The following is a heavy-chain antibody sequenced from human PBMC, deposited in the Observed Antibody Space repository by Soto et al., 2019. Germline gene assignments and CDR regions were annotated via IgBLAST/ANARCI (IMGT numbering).Heavy chain of an antibody. D-gene: IGHD5-18*01. Sequence: PGGSLRLSCAASGFTFISHSINWVRQAPGKGLEWVSYISGSGATKYYADSVKGRFTISRDNARNSLYLQMSSLSDEDTAVYYCARAIRGFSYVVDYWGQGTLVTVSS. CDR1: GFTFISHS. CDR3: ARAIRGFSYVVDY. J-gene: IGHJ4*02. V-gene: IGHV3-48*02. CDR2: ISGSGATK.